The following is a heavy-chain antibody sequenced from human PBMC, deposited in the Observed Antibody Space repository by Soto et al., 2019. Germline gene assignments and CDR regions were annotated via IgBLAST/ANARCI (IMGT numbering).Heavy chain of an antibody. CDR3: ARGYSGYEYLFDY. J-gene: IGHJ4*02. D-gene: IGHD5-12*01. CDR1: GGSISSSSFH. V-gene: IGHV4-39*01. CDR2: IYYSGST. Sequence: SETLSLTCTVSGGSISSSSFHWGWIRQPPGKGLEWIGSIYYSGSTYYSPSLKSRVTISVDTSKNQFSLKLSSVTAADTAVYYCARGYSGYEYLFDYWGQGTLVT.